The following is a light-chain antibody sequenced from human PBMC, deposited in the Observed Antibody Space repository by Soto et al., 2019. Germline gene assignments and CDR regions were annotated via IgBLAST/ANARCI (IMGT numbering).Light chain of an antibody. CDR3: CSYAGSYTHV. CDR2: DVI. V-gene: IGLV2-11*01. J-gene: IGLJ1*01. CDR1: SSDVGAYIY. Sequence: QSVVTQPRSVSGSTGQSVTFSCTGTSSDVGAYIYVSWYQQHPGKAPKLIIYDVIKRPSGVPDRFSGSKSGNTASLTISGLQAEDEADYYCCSYAGSYTHVFGTGTKVTVL.